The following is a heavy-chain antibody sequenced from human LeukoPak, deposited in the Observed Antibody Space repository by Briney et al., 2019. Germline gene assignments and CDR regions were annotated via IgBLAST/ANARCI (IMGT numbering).Heavy chain of an antibody. CDR2: ISSSTLKI. Sequence: GGSLRLSCAASGFTFSKYAMTWVRQAPGKGLEWVSAISSSTLKIYYADSVKGRFTISRDNSKNSLYLQMNSLRTEDTALYYCATLDWLSPSPDAFDIWGQGTMVTVSS. J-gene: IGHJ3*02. V-gene: IGHV3-43*02. CDR1: GFTFSKYA. CDR3: ATLDWLSPSPDAFDI. D-gene: IGHD3-9*01.